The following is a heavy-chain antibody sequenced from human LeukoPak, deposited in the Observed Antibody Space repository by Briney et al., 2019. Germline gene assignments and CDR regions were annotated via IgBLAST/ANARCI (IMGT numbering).Heavy chain of an antibody. D-gene: IGHD2-2*01. CDR2: IYPGDSET. V-gene: IGHV5-51*01. Sequence: GESLKISCKGSGYTFSNSIIGWVRQMPGKGLEWMGIIYPGDSETRYSPSFQGQVTISADKSISTAYLQWSSLRASDTAMYYCARHPAASAMRGDYWGQGTLVTVSS. J-gene: IGHJ4*02. CDR3: ARHPAASAMRGDY. CDR1: GYTFSNSI.